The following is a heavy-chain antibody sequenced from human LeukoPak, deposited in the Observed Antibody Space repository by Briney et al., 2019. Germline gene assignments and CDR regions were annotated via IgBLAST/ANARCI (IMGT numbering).Heavy chain of an antibody. CDR2: IYRSSNGETT. J-gene: IGHJ4*02. Sequence: GGSLRLSCAASGITFSNAWMTWVRQAPGKGLEWVGRIYRSSNGETTDYGAPVKGRFTMSRDDSKNTLYLQMNSLKTEDTAVYYCTTYSSGSRPFWGQGTLVTVSS. V-gene: IGHV3-15*01. CDR1: GITFSNAW. CDR3: TTYSSGSRPF. D-gene: IGHD6-19*01.